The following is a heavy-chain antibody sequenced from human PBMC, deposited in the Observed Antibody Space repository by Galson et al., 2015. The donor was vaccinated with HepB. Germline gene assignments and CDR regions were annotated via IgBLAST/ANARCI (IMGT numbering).Heavy chain of an antibody. CDR1: GFTFSSYG. J-gene: IGHJ6*03. D-gene: IGHD5-18*01. CDR2: ISYDGSNK. V-gene: IGHV3-30*18. CDR3: AKDRIQLWILRGYMDV. Sequence: SLRLSCAASGFTFSSYGMHWVRQAPGKGLEWVAVISYDGSNKYYADSVKGRFTISRDNSKNTLYLQMNSLRAEDTAVYYCAKDRIQLWILRGYMDVWGKGTTVTVPS.